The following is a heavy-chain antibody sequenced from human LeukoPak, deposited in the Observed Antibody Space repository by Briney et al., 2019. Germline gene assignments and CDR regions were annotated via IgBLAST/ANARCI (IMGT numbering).Heavy chain of an antibody. CDR2: INPNSGGT. J-gene: IGHJ4*02. CDR3: ARGGSGWPIDY. V-gene: IGHV1-2*02. CDR1: GYTFNGYY. D-gene: IGHD3-22*01. Sequence: ASVKVSCKASGYTFNGYYMHWVRQAPGQGLEWMGWINPNSGGTGYAQQFQGRLTMTRDTSTSTAYMELSSLRSEDTGVYYCARGGSGWPIDYWGQGTLVTVSS.